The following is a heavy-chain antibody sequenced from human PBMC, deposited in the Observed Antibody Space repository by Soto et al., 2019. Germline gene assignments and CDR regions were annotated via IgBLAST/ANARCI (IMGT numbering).Heavy chain of an antibody. CDR1: GFTFSSYG. D-gene: IGHD3-3*01. Sequence: PGGSLRLSCAASGFTFSSYGMHWVRQAPGKGLEWVAVISYDGSNKYYADSVKGRFTISRDNSKNTLYLQMNSLRAEDTAVYYCAKVRARFLEWIPNSGYYMDVWGKGTTVTVSS. V-gene: IGHV3-30*18. CDR3: AKVRARFLEWIPNSGYYMDV. CDR2: ISYDGSNK. J-gene: IGHJ6*03.